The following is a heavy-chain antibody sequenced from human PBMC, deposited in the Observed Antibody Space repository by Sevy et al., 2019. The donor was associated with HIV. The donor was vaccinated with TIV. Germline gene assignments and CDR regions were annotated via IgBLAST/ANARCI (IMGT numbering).Heavy chain of an antibody. D-gene: IGHD6-13*01. V-gene: IGHV3-23*01. CDR1: GFIFGSYV. CDR2: ISGSGGRT. Sequence: GGSLRLSCPASGFIFGSYVMSWVRQAPGKGLEWVSTISGSGGRTYYADSVKGRFTISRDNSKNTLDLQMNSLRAEDTAVYYCEAIATAGTDYWGQGTLVTVSS. CDR3: EAIATAGTDY. J-gene: IGHJ4*02.